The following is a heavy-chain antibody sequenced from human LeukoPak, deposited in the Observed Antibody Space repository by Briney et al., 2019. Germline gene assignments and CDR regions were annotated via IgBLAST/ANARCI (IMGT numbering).Heavy chain of an antibody. D-gene: IGHD5-12*01. V-gene: IGHV1-2*02. Sequence: ASVKVSCRASGYTLTGYYMHWVRQAPGQGLEWMGWINPNSGGTNYAQKFQGRVTMTRDTSISTAYMELSRLRSDDTAVYYCARAGYSGYAFDYWGQGTLVTVSS. CDR3: ARAGYSGYAFDY. CDR1: GYTLTGYY. CDR2: INPNSGGT. J-gene: IGHJ4*02.